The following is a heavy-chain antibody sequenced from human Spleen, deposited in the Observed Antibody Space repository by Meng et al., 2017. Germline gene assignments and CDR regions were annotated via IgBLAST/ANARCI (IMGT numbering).Heavy chain of an antibody. Sequence: QVQLVQSGAEVMKPGASLRVSCRASGYTFTDYFLHWVRQAPGQGLEWLGTINPNNGGTNYAQRFQGRVTLTRDTSTSTVYMELSTLGSEDTALYYCAREKSPGHFDYFGQGILVTVSS. J-gene: IGHJ4*02. CDR2: INPNNGGT. V-gene: IGHV1-46*01. CDR1: GYTFTDYF. CDR3: AREKSPGHFDY.